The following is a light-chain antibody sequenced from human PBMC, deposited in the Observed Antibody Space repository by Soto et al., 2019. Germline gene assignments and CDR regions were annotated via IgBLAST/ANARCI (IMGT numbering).Light chain of an antibody. Sequence: QSVLTQPASVSGSPRQSVTISCSGRAIENYNLVAWYQPIPGRAPKLLIFEVTMRPSEISDRFSGSKCAPTASLTISGLHAEDEGDYYCASYAGSRTYVLGRGTKVTVL. CDR2: EVT. CDR3: ASYAGSRTYV. V-gene: IGLV2-23*02. J-gene: IGLJ1*01. CDR1: RAIENYNL.